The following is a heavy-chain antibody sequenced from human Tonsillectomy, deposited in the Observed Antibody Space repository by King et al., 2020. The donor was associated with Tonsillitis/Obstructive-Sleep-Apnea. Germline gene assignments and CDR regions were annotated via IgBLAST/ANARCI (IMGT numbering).Heavy chain of an antibody. D-gene: IGHD3-3*01. J-gene: IGHJ6*02. CDR1: GFTFSSYA. Sequence: QLVQSGGGLVQPGGSLRLSCAASGFTFSSYAMSWVRQAPGKGLEWVSAISGSGGSTYYADSVKGRFTISRDNYKNTLYLQMNSLRAEDTAVYYCAKDGDYDFWSGYYYGMDVWGQGTTVTVSS. V-gene: IGHV3-23*04. CDR2: ISGSGGST. CDR3: AKDGDYDFWSGYYYGMDV.